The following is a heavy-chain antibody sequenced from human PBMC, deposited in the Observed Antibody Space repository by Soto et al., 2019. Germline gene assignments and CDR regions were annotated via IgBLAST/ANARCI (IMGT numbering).Heavy chain of an antibody. J-gene: IGHJ5*02. CDR2: IFSNDEK. D-gene: IGHD4-17*01. CDR3: ARIQRDDYGDYVFDP. V-gene: IGHV2-26*01. Sequence: KESGPVLVKPTETLTLTCTVSGFSLSNARMGVSWIRQPPGKALEWLAHIFSNDEKSYSTSLKSRLTISKDTSKSQVVLTMTNMDPVDTATYYCARIQRDDYGDYVFDPWGQGTLVTVSS. CDR1: GFSLSNARMG.